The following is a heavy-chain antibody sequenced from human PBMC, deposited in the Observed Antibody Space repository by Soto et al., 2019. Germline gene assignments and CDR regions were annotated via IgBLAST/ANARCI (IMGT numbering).Heavy chain of an antibody. V-gene: IGHV4-61*01. D-gene: IGHD3-3*01. CDR2: IYYSGST. CDR1: GGSVSSGSYY. J-gene: IGHJ4*02. CDR3: ARGRISYYDFWSGYYTPPYYFDY. Sequence: SETLSLTCTVSGGSVSSGSYYWSWIRQPPGKGLEWIGYIYYSGSTNYNPSLKSRVTISVDTSKNQFSLKLSSVTAADTAVYYCARGRISYYDFWSGYYTPPYYFDYWGQGTLVTVSS.